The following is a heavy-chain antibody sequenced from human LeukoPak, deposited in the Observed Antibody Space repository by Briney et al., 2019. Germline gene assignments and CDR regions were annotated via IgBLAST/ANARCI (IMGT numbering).Heavy chain of an antibody. V-gene: IGHV1-8*01. J-gene: IGHJ5*02. D-gene: IGHD3-10*01. Sequence: ASVKVSCKASGYTFTSYDINWVRQATGQGLEWMGWMNPNSGNTGYAQKFQGRVTMTRNTSISTAYMELSSLRSEDTAVYYCARRGGRGITMVRGDPFDPWGQGTLVTVSS. CDR2: MNPNSGNT. CDR1: GYTFTSYD. CDR3: ARRGGRGITMVRGDPFDP.